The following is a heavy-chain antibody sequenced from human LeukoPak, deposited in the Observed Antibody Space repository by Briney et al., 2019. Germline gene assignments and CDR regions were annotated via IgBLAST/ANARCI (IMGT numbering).Heavy chain of an antibody. CDR1: GYTFTSYA. Sequence: GASVKVSCKASGYTFTSYALNWVRQAPGQGLEWIGWINTNTGNPTYAQGFTGRFVFSLDTSVSTAYVQISSLKAEDTAVYYCARDPRAAAVGKADYWGQGTLVTVSS. J-gene: IGHJ4*02. D-gene: IGHD6-13*01. V-gene: IGHV7-4-1*02. CDR3: ARDPRAAAVGKADY. CDR2: INTNTGNP.